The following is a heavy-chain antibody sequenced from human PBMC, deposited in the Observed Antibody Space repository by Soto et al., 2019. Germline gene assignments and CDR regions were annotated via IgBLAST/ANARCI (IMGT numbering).Heavy chain of an antibody. CDR1: GGSISSYY. CDR3: ARDNPFHSYGP. CDR2: IYYSGST. V-gene: IGHV4-59*01. Sequence: SETLSLTCTVSGGSISSYYWSWIRQPPGKGLEWIGYIYYSGSTNYNPSLKSRVTISVDTSKNQFSLKLSSVTAADTSVYYCARDNPFHSYGPWGQGTLVTVSS. J-gene: IGHJ5*02. D-gene: IGHD5-18*01.